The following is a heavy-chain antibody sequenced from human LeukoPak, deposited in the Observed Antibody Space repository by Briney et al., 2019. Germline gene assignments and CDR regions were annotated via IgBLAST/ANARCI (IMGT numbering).Heavy chain of an antibody. D-gene: IGHD4-17*01. V-gene: IGHV1-3*01. CDR3: ARNGDYYYYYGMDV. Sequence: ASVKVSCKASGYTFTSYAMHLVRQAPGLRLEWMGWINAGNGNTKYSQKFQGRVTITRDTSASTAYMELSSLRSEDTAVYYCARNGDYYYYYGMDVWGQGTTVTVSS. J-gene: IGHJ6*02. CDR2: INAGNGNT. CDR1: GYTFTSYA.